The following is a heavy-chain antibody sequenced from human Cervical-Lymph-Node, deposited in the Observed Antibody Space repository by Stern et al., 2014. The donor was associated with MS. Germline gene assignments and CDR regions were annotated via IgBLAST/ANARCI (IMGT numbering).Heavy chain of an antibody. CDR3: ARSIAAAGTRTPFDY. D-gene: IGHD6-13*01. CDR1: KFTFSNYA. CDR2: ISYDGSHK. J-gene: IGHJ4*02. V-gene: IGHV3-30*04. Sequence: QMQLVESGGGVVQPGRSLRLSCAASKFTFSNYALHWVRQAPGKGLEWVALISYDGSHKYYADSVKGRFTISRDNSKNALYLQMNSLRAEDTALYYCARSIAAAGTRTPFDYWGQGTLVTVSS.